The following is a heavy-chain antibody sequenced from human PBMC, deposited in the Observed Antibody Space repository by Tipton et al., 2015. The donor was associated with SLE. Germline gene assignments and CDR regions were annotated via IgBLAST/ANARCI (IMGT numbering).Heavy chain of an antibody. CDR3: ARDYSKGNWFDP. CDR1: GGSFSGYY. Sequence: TLSLTCAVYGGSFSGYYWSWIRQPPGKGLEWIGEINHSGSTSYNPSLKSRVTISVDTSKNQFSLKLSSVTAADTAVYYCARDYSKGNWFDPWGQGTLVTVSS. CDR2: INHSGST. V-gene: IGHV4-34*01. D-gene: IGHD4-11*01. J-gene: IGHJ5*02.